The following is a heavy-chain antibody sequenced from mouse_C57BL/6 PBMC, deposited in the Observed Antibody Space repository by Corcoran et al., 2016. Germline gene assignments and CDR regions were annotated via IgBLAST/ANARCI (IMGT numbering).Heavy chain of an antibody. V-gene: IGHV9-3*01. CDR3: AREAYYYGSSNFDY. J-gene: IGHJ2*01. CDR2: INTYSGVP. CDR1: GYTFTTYG. D-gene: IGHD1-1*01. Sequence: QIQLVQSGPELKKPGETVKISCKASGYTFTTYGMSWVKQAPGKGLKWMGWINTYSGVPTYADDFKGRFAFSLETSASTAYLQINNLKNEDTATYFCAREAYYYGSSNFDYWGQGTTLTVSS.